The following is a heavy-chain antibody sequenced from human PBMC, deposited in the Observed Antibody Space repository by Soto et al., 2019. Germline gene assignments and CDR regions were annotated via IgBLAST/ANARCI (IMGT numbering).Heavy chain of an antibody. J-gene: IGHJ4*02. V-gene: IGHV4-61*01. CDR3: ARGRSSPDY. Sequence: QVQLQESGPGLVKPSETLSLTCTVSVGSVSSVSYYGNWFRQPPGKGLEWIGCVYYSGSTTYNPPLKSRVTISVDTSKNQFSLKLSFVTAADTAVYYCARGRSSPDYWGQGTLVTVSS. D-gene: IGHD3-16*02. CDR1: VGSVSSVSYY. CDR2: VYYSGST.